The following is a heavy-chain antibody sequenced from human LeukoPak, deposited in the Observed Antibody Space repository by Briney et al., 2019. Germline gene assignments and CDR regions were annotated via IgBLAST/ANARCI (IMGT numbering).Heavy chain of an antibody. CDR3: ARATPWLLPGY. Sequence: ASVKVSCKASGGTFSSYAISWVRQAPGQGLEWMGRIIPILGIANYAQKFQGRVTITADKSTSTAYMELSSLRSEDTAVYYCARATPWLLPGYWGQGTLVTVSS. CDR2: IIPILGIA. D-gene: IGHD3-22*01. V-gene: IGHV1-69*04. CDR1: GGTFSSYA. J-gene: IGHJ4*02.